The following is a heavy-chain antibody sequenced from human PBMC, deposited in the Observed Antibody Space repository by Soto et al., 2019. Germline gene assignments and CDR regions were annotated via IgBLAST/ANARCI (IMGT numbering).Heavy chain of an antibody. CDR2: IYYSGST. D-gene: IGHD6-13*01. J-gene: IGHJ4*02. V-gene: IGHV4-31*03. Sequence: QVQLQESGPGLVKPSQTLSLTCTVSGGSISSGGYYWSWIRQHPGKGLEWIGYIYYSGSTYYTPSLKSRVTISVDTSKNQFSLKLSSVTAADTAVYYCARGRAIAAATKLYFEYWGQGTLVTVSS. CDR1: GGSISSGGYY. CDR3: ARGRAIAAATKLYFEY.